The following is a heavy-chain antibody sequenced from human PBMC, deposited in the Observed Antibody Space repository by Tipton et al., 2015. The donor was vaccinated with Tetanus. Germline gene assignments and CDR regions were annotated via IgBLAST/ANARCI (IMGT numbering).Heavy chain of an antibody. CDR1: GYTFTSHY. V-gene: IGHV1-46*01. J-gene: IGHJ6*02. D-gene: IGHD6-19*01. CDR3: AREEAVAGTPYYYGMDV. CDR2: INPSGGST. Sequence: QSGPEVKKPGASVKVSCKASGYTFTSHYMHWVRQAPGQGLEWMGIINPSGGSTSYAQKFQGRVTMTRDTSTSTVYMELSSLRSEDTAVYYCAREEAVAGTPYYYGMDVWGQGTTVTVSS.